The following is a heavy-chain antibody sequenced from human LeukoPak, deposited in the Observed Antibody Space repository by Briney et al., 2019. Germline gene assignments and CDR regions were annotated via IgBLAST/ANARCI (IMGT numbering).Heavy chain of an antibody. CDR2: INPNSGGT. CDR1: GYTFTGYY. J-gene: IGHJ5*02. D-gene: IGHD5-12*01. V-gene: IGHV1-2*02. Sequence: ASVKVSCKASGYTFTGYYMHWVRQAPEQGLEWMGWINPNSGGTNYAQKFQGRVTMTRDTSISTAYMELSRLRSDDTAVYYCARVVVDIVATYIWFDPWGQGTLVTVSS. CDR3: ARVVVDIVATYIWFDP.